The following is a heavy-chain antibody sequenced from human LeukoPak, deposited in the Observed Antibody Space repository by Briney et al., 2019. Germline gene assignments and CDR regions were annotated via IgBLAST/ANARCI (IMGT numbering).Heavy chain of an antibody. CDR3: ARDERVLTRVYYFDY. J-gene: IGHJ4*02. CDR2: ISYDGSNK. Sequence: PGGSLRLSCAASGFTFSSYAMHWVRQAPGKGLEWVAVISYDGSNKYYADSVKGRFTISRDNSKSTLYLQMNSLRAEDTAVYYCARDERVLTRVYYFDYWGQGTLVTVSS. V-gene: IGHV3-30-3*01. D-gene: IGHD2-8*01. CDR1: GFTFSSYA.